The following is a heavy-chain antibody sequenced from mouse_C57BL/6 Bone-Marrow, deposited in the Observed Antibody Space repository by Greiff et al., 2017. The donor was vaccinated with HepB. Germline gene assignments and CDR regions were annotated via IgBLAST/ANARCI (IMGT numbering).Heavy chain of an antibody. Sequence: EVKLQQSGAELVRPGASVKLSCTASGFNIKDYYMHWVKQRPEQGLEWIGRIDPEDGDTEYAPKFQGKATMTADTSSNTAYLQLSSLTSEDTAVYYCTTAFTTVGGAWFAYWGQGTLVTVSA. CDR1: GFNIKDYY. CDR3: TTAFTTVGGAWFAY. CDR2: IDPEDGDT. J-gene: IGHJ3*01. V-gene: IGHV14-1*01. D-gene: IGHD1-1*01.